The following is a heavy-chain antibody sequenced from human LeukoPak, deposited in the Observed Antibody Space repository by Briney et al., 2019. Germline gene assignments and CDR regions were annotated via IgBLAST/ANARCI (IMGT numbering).Heavy chain of an antibody. Sequence: GSLRLSCAASGFTFRRYSMNWVRQAPGKGLEWVSAISGDSRYIYYADSVRGRFTISRDNAENSLYLQMNSLRVEDTAVYYCARAPTVLVGYCSSSSCQADYWGQGTLVTVSS. V-gene: IGHV3-21*01. CDR3: ARAPTVLVGYCSSSSCQADY. CDR1: GFTFRRYS. CDR2: ISGDSRYI. J-gene: IGHJ4*02. D-gene: IGHD2-2*01.